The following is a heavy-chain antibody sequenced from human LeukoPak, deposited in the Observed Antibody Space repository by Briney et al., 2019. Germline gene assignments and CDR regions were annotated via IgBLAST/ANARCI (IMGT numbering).Heavy chain of an antibody. Sequence: ASVKVSCKASGGTFSSYAISWVRQAPGQGLEWMGGIIPILGIANYAQKFQGRVTITADKSTSTAYMELSSLRSEDTAVYYCARSRYFSSSWYWSDPWGQGTLVTVPS. CDR3: ARSRYFSSSWYWSDP. D-gene: IGHD6-13*01. V-gene: IGHV1-69*10. CDR2: IIPILGIA. J-gene: IGHJ5*02. CDR1: GGTFSSYA.